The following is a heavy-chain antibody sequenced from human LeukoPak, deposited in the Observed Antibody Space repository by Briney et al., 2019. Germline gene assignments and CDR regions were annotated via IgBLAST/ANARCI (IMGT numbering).Heavy chain of an antibody. J-gene: IGHJ4*02. Sequence: GGSLRLSCAASGFTFSSYAMSWVRQAPGKGLEWVSAISGSGGSTYYADSVKGRFTISRDNSKNTLYLQMSSLRAEDTAVYYCAKDKYDFWSGYGVLDYWGQGTLVTVSS. CDR1: GFTFSSYA. D-gene: IGHD3-3*01. CDR2: ISGSGGST. CDR3: AKDKYDFWSGYGVLDY. V-gene: IGHV3-23*01.